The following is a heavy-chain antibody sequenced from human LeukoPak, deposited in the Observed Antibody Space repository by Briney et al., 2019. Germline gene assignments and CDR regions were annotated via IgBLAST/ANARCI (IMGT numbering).Heavy chain of an antibody. CDR2: IYTSGST. J-gene: IGHJ4*02. CDR1: GGSISSGSYY. Sequence: SQTLSLTCTVSGGSISSGSYYWSWIRQPAGKGLEWIGHIYTSGSTNYNPSLKSRVTISVDTSKNQFSLKLSSVTAADTAVYYCARVAAKTVDYWGQGTLVTVSS. CDR3: ARVAAKTVDY. V-gene: IGHV4-61*09. D-gene: IGHD2-15*01.